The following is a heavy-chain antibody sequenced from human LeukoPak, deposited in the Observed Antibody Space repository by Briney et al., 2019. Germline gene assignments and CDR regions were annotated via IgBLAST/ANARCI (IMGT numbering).Heavy chain of an antibody. D-gene: IGHD2-8*01. CDR1: GFTFSSYA. CDR2: ISDSGDYT. J-gene: IGHJ4*02. V-gene: IGHV3-23*01. CDR3: AKDTSIGKYCTSGVCSPFDY. Sequence: GGSLRLSCAGSGFTFSSYAMSWVRQAPGKGLEWVSAISDSGDYTYYADSVKGRFTTSRDNSKNTLYLHVNSLRAEDTAVYYCAKDTSIGKYCTSGVCSPFDYWGQGTLVTVSS.